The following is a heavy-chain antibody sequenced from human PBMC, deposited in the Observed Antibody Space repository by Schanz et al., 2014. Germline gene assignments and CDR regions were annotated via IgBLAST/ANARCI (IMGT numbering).Heavy chain of an antibody. CDR3: ARQRSYFYAMDV. CDR1: GFTVTSYY. J-gene: IGHJ6*02. V-gene: IGHV3-53*01. Sequence: EMQLVESGGGLIQPGGSLRLSCAASGFTVTSYYMSWVRQAPGKGLEWVSSIRGSGGGTDYADSVKGRFTISRDNSKNTLYLQMNSLRAEDTAVYYCARQRSYFYAMDVWGQGTTVTVSS. CDR2: IRGSGGGT.